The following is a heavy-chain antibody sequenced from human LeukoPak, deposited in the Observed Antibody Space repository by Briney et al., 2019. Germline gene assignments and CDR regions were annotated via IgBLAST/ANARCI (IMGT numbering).Heavy chain of an antibody. CDR1: GYTFTRYD. D-gene: IGHD3-22*01. J-gene: IGHJ4*02. CDR3: ARVDGSVDY. Sequence: ASVKVSCKVSGYTFTRYDTNWVRQATGQGLEWMGWINTKSGMTGHAQKFQGRITITKDTSISTVYMELSSLSSEDTAVYFCARVDGSVDYWGQGTLVTVSS. V-gene: IGHV1-8*03. CDR2: INTKSGMT.